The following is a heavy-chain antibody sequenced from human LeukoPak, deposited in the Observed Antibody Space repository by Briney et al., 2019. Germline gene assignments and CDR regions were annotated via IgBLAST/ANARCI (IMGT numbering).Heavy chain of an antibody. CDR3: ARDRPALGFGVLRSCMDV. V-gene: IGHV4-59*01. J-gene: IGHJ6*03. CDR2: IYYSGST. Sequence: SETLSLTCTVSGGSISSYYWSWIRQPPGKGLEWIGYIYYSGSTNHNPSLKSRVTISVDTPKNQFSLKLSSVTAADTAVYYCARDRPALGFGVLRSCMDVWGKGTTVTVSS. CDR1: GGSISSYY. D-gene: IGHD3-3*01.